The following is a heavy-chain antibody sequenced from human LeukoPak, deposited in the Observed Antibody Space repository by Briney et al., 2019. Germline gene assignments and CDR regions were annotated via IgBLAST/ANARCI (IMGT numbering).Heavy chain of an antibody. V-gene: IGHV1-3*01. Sequence: ASVKVSCKASGYTFTSYAMHWVRQAPGQRLEWMGWINAGNGNTKYSQKFQGRVTITRDTSASTAYMELSSLRSEDTAVYYCARDRGVVVVAATDNWFDPWGQGTLVTVSS. CDR2: INAGNGNT. CDR1: GYTFTSYA. J-gene: IGHJ5*02. D-gene: IGHD2-15*01. CDR3: ARDRGVVVVAATDNWFDP.